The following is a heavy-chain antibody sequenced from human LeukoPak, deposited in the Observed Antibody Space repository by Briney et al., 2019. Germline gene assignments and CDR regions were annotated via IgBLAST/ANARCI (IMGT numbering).Heavy chain of an antibody. CDR2: IIPIFGTA. CDR3: ARGGYNWNYGDYYYMDV. Sequence: SVKVSCKASGGTFSSYAISWVRQAPGQGLEWMGGIIPIFGTANYAQKFQGRVTITTDESTSTAYMELSSLRSEGTAVYYCARGGYNWNYGDYYYMDVWGKGTTVTVSS. D-gene: IGHD1-7*01. J-gene: IGHJ6*03. CDR1: GGTFSSYA. V-gene: IGHV1-69*05.